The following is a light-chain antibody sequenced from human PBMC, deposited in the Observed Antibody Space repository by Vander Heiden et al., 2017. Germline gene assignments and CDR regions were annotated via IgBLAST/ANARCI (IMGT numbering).Light chain of an antibody. Sequence: QSALTQPASVSGSPGQSLTFPCPGTSSDVGAYNYVSGYQQHPGKAPKLIIYDVTKRPSGVSNRFSGSKSGNTASLTTSGLQAEDEADYYCSSYTSSNTLVFGTGTKVTVL. J-gene: IGLJ1*01. CDR1: SSDVGAYNY. V-gene: IGLV2-14*03. CDR3: SSYTSSNTLV. CDR2: DVT.